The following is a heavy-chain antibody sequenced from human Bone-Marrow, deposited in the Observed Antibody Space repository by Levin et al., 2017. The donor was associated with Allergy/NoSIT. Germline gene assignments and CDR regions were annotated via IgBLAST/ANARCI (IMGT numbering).Heavy chain of an antibody. Sequence: GGSLRLSCAASGFTFSSYWMSWVRQAPGKGLEWVANIKQDGSEKYYVDSVKGRFTISRDNAKNSLYLQMNSLRAEDTAVYYCARDLITTFGFYYFDYWGQGTLVTVSS. J-gene: IGHJ4*02. CDR2: IKQDGSEK. CDR1: GFTFSSYW. V-gene: IGHV3-7*01. D-gene: IGHD3-16*01. CDR3: ARDLITTFGFYYFDY.